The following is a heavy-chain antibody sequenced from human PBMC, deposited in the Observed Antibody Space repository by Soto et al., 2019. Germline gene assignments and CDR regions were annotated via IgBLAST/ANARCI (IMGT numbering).Heavy chain of an antibody. CDR1: GFTFDDYA. V-gene: IGHV3-9*01. CDR2: ISWNSGSI. D-gene: IGHD5-12*01. Sequence: EVQLVESGGGLVQPGRSLRLSCAASGFTFDDYAMHWVRQAPGKGLEWVSGISWNSGSIGYADSVKGRFTISRDNAKNSLYLQMNSLRAEDTALYYCAKDLNPITLIVATILCLDYWGQGTLVTVSS. CDR3: AKDLNPITLIVATILCLDY. J-gene: IGHJ4*02.